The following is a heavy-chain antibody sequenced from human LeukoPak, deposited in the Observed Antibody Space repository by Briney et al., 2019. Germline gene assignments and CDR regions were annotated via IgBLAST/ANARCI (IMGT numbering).Heavy chain of an antibody. Sequence: SETLSLTCTVSGGSISSSSYYWGWIREPPGKGLEWIGSIYYSGRTYYNPSLKSRVTISVDTSKNQFSLKLSSVTAADTAVYYCARHLEAVAGTFDYWGQGTLVTVSS. V-gene: IGHV4-39*01. J-gene: IGHJ4*02. CDR3: ARHLEAVAGTFDY. D-gene: IGHD6-19*01. CDR1: GGSISSSSYY. CDR2: IYYSGRT.